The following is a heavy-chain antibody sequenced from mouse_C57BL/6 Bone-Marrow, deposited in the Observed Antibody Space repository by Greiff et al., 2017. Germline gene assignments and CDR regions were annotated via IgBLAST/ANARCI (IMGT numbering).Heavy chain of an antibody. CDR1: GFNIKNTY. CDR3: ASIPIYDDYDGAMDY. Sequence: EVQLQQSVAELVRPGASVKLSCTASGFNIKNTYMHWVKQRPEHGLEWIGRIDPETGNTKYAPKFQGKATITADTSSNTAYLPLRSLTSEATAIXYIASIPIYDDYDGAMDYWGQGTSVTVSS. J-gene: IGHJ4*01. D-gene: IGHD2-4*01. CDR2: IDPETGNT. V-gene: IGHV14-3*01.